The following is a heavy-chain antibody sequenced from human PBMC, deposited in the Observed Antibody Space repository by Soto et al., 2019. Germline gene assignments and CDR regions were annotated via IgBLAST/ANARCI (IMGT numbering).Heavy chain of an antibody. CDR1: GFTFSSYG. V-gene: IGHV3-30-3*01. J-gene: IGHJ3*02. D-gene: IGHD3-16*01. CDR2: IPNTEDKK. CDR3: ARTSGGRVRGALDI. Sequence: QVQLVESGGGVVQPGTSLRLSCVASGFTFSSYGMNWVRQAPGKGLEWVAMIPNTEDKKYYADSVKGRFTISRDNSQNTLLLQMDSLISEDTAVYYCARTSGGRVRGALDIWGQVTMVTVS.